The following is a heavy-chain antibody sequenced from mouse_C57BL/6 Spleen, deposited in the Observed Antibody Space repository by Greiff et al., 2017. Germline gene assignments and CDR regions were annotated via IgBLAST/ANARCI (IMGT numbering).Heavy chain of an antibody. Sequence: EVMLVESGGGLVKPGGSLKLSCAASGFTFSSYAMSWVRQTPEKRLEWVATISDGGSYTYYPDNVKGRFTISRDNAENNLYLQMSHLKSEDTAMYYCARDLWDSFDYWGQGTTLTVSS. J-gene: IGHJ2*01. CDR1: GFTFSSYA. CDR3: ARDLWDSFDY. CDR2: ISDGGSYT. D-gene: IGHD6-2*01. V-gene: IGHV5-4*01.